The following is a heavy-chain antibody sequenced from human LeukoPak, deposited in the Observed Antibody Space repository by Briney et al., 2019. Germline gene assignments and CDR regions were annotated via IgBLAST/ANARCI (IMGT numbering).Heavy chain of an antibody. J-gene: IGHJ3*02. CDR3: ARDEYGSGSYDAFDI. V-gene: IGHV4-30-4*01. D-gene: IGHD3-10*01. Sequence: PSETLSLTCTVSGGSVSSGDYYWSWIRQPPGKGLEWIGYIYYSGSTYYNPSLKSRVTISVDTSKNQFSLKLSSVTAADTAVYYCARDEYGSGSYDAFDIWAKGQWSPSLQ. CDR2: IYYSGST. CDR1: GGSVSSGDYY.